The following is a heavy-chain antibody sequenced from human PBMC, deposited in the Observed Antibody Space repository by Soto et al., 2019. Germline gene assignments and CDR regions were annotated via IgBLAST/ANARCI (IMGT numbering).Heavy chain of an antibody. CDR2: MNPNSGNT. D-gene: IGHD4-17*01. J-gene: IGHJ6*02. CDR1: GYPFTSYD. V-gene: IGHV1-8*01. Sequence: ASVQVSCTASGYPFTSYDINWVRQATGQGLEWMGWMNPNSGNTGYAQKFQGRVTMTRNTSISTAYMELSSLRSEDTAVYYCARDLTTVVIYYGMDGWGQGTTVTVAS. CDR3: ARDLTTVVIYYGMDG.